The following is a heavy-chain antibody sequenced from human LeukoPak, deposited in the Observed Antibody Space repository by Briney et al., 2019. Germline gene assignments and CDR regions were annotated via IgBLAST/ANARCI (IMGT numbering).Heavy chain of an antibody. CDR2: IRYDGSNK. Sequence: GGSLRLSCAASGFTFSSYGMHWVRQAPGKGLEWVAFIRYDGSNKYYADSVKGRFAISRDNSKNTLYLQMNSLRAEDTAVYYCAKGALDGDYLDYWGQGTLVTVSS. J-gene: IGHJ4*02. V-gene: IGHV3-30*02. CDR3: AKGALDGDYLDY. D-gene: IGHD4-17*01. CDR1: GFTFSSYG.